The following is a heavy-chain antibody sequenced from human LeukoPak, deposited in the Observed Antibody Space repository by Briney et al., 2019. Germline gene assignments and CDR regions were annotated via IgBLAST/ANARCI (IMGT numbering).Heavy chain of an antibody. J-gene: IGHJ5*02. CDR2: INPNSGGT. V-gene: IGHV1-2*02. CDR3: ARDLVYGYGGSNWFDP. Sequence: ASVKVSCKASGYTFTGYYMHWVRQAPGQGLEWMGWINPNSGGTNYAQKFQGRVTMTRDTSISTAYMELSRLRSDDTAVYCCARDLVYGYGGSNWFDPWGQGTLVTVSS. CDR1: GYTFTGYY. D-gene: IGHD4-23*01.